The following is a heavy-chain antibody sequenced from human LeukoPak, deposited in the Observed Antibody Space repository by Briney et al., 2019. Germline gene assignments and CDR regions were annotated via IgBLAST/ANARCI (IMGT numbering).Heavy chain of an antibody. CDR1: GGSINNYY. Sequence: SETLSLTCTVSGGSINNYYWSWIRQPPGKGLEWIGYIYYSGSTYYNPSLKSRVTISVDTSKNQFSLKLSSVTAADTAVYYCARVIDAPCRSTSCYYVAFDIWGQGTMVTVSS. D-gene: IGHD2-2*01. CDR3: ARVIDAPCRSTSCYYVAFDI. CDR2: IYYSGST. V-gene: IGHV4-59*06. J-gene: IGHJ3*02.